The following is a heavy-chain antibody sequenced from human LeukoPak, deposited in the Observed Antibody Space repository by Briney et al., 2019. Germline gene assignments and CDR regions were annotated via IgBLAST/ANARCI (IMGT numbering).Heavy chain of an antibody. Sequence: SVKVSCKASGGTFSSYAISWVRQAPGQGLEWMGRIIPIFGTANYAQKFQGRVTVTTDESTSTAYMELSSLRSEDTAVYYCATDTAMVTTGVDYWGQGTLVTVSS. CDR1: GGTFSSYA. D-gene: IGHD5-18*01. CDR3: ATDTAMVTTGVDY. CDR2: IIPIFGTA. J-gene: IGHJ4*02. V-gene: IGHV1-69*05.